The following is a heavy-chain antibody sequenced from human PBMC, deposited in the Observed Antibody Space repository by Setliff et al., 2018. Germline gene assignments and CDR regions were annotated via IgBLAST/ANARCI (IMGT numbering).Heavy chain of an antibody. D-gene: IGHD3-9*01. CDR3: ARHPTGFPNWFDV. CDR1: GDSISSYY. CDR2: IYYTGTT. J-gene: IGHJ5*02. Sequence: SETLSLTCSVSGDSISSYYWGWIRQPPGKGLEWIGTIYYTGTTYYNPSLESRITMSVDTSTNRFSLKLTSVTAADTAVYYCARHPTGFPNWFDVWGQGTLVTVSS. V-gene: IGHV4-39*01.